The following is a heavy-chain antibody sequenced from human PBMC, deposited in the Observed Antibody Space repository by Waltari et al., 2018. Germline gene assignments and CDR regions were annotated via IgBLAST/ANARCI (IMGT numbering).Heavy chain of an antibody. D-gene: IGHD6-13*01. J-gene: IGHJ5*02. CDR2: IYWNDDK. CDR3: AHRGSSSWYNWFDP. Sequence: QITLKESGPTLVKPTQTLTLTCTFSGFSLSTSGVGVGWIRQPPGKALEWLALIYWNDDKRYSPSLKSRLTITKDTSKNQVVLTMTNMDPVDTATYYCAHRGSSSWYNWFDPWGQGTLVTVSS. CDR1: GFSLSTSGVG. V-gene: IGHV2-5*01.